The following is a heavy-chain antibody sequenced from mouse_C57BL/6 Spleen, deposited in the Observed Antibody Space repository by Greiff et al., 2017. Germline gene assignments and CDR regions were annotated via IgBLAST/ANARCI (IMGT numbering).Heavy chain of an antibody. CDR3: AICGYYGSSYGAMDY. CDR2: IHPSDSDT. CDR1: GYTFTSYW. V-gene: IGHV1-74*01. J-gene: IGHJ4*01. Sequence: QVQLQQPGAELVKPGASVKVSCKASGYTFTSYWMHWLKQRPGQGLEWIGRIHPSDSDTNYNQKFKGKATLTVDKSSSTAYLQLSCLSSEDSAVYYCAICGYYGSSYGAMDYWGQGTSVTVSS. D-gene: IGHD1-1*01.